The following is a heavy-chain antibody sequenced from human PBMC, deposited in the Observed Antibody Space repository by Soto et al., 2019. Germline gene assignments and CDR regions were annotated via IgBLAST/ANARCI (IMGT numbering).Heavy chain of an antibody. CDR3: ARDPGITGTTVYGMDV. CDR2: INPSGGST. Sequence: ASVKVSCKASGYTFTRYYMHWVRQAPGQGLEWMGIINPSGGSTSYAQKFQGRVTMTRDTSTSTVYMELSSLRSEDTAVYYCARDPGITGTTVYGMDVWGQGTTVTVSS. J-gene: IGHJ6*02. CDR1: GYTFTRYY. D-gene: IGHD1-7*01. V-gene: IGHV1-46*01.